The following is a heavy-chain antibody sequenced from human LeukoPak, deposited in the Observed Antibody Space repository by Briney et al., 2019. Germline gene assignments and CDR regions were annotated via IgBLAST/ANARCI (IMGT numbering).Heavy chain of an antibody. CDR2: INHSGST. J-gene: IGHJ4*02. CDR1: DDSITMYY. D-gene: IGHD3-10*01. CDR3: ASFPWFGDQGGY. V-gene: IGHV4-34*01. Sequence: SSETLSLTCSVSDDSITMYYWSWIRQPPGKGLEWIGEINHSGSTNYNPSLKSRVTISVDTSKNQFSLKLSSVTAADTAVYYCASFPWFGDQGGYWGQGTLVTVSS.